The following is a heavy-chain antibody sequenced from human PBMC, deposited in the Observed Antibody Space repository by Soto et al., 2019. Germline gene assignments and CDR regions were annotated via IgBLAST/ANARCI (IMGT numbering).Heavy chain of an antibody. J-gene: IGHJ2*01. CDR1: GYTFTSYG. V-gene: IGHV1-18*01. CDR2: ISGYNGNT. D-gene: IGHD2-2*01. CDR3: ASCGSSTRCLDL. Sequence: QVQLVQSGAEVKKPGASVKVSYKASGYTFTSYGICWVRQAPGQGLEWKGWISGYNGNTNYPQNLHGRVTRSTDSSTSTFYMELRSRTSDGTAVYSCASCGSSTRCLDLWGRCTLVIVSS.